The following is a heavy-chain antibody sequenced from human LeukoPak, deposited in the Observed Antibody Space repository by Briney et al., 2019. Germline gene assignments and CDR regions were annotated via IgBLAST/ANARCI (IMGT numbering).Heavy chain of an antibody. V-gene: IGHV3-49*04. CDR3: TRADGDYDHRFFDY. J-gene: IGHJ4*02. CDR2: IRRKANDGTT. Sequence: GGSLRLSCTASGFSFGDYGLSWVRQAPGKGLEWIGFIRRKANDGTTEYAASVKGRFTISRDDSKAIPYLQMNGLQTEDTALYYCTRADGDYDHRFFDYWGQGTQVIVSS. CDR1: GFSFGDYG. D-gene: IGHD4-17*01.